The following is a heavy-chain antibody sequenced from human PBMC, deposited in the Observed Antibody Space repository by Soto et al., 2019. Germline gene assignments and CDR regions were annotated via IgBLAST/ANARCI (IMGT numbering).Heavy chain of an antibody. Sequence: QVQLQESGPGLVKPSQTLSLTCTVSGDSISSGGYYWSWIRQHPGKGLEWIGYIYYSGSTYYNPSLKSRVIISVDTSKNQFSLKLGSVTAADTGVYYCARGSTVAAILFDYWGQGTLVTVSS. V-gene: IGHV4-31*03. CDR3: ARGSTVAAILFDY. J-gene: IGHJ4*02. CDR2: IYYSGST. D-gene: IGHD2-15*01. CDR1: GDSISSGGYY.